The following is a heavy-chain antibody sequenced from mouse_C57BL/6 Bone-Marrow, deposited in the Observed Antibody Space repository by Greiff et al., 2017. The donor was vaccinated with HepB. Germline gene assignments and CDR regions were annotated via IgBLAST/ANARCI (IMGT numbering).Heavy chain of an antibody. J-gene: IGHJ2*01. CDR2: INPSSGYT. D-gene: IGHD1-1*01. CDR3: ARSPFITTVVAPDY. CDR1: GYTFTSYT. V-gene: IGHV1-4*01. Sequence: QVQLQQSGAELARPGASVKMSCKASGYTFTSYTMHWVKQRPGQGLEWIGYINPSSGYTKDNQKFKDKATLTADKSSSTAYMQLSSLTSEDSAVYYCARSPFITTVVAPDYWGQGTTLTVSS.